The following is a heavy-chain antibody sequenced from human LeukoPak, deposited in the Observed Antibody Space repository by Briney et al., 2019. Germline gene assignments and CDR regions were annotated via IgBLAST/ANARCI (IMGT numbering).Heavy chain of an antibody. CDR2: ISGSGGST. V-gene: IGHV3-23*01. CDR3: ASLDSSGYLYYFDY. CDR1: AFIFSGHW. Sequence: GGSLRLSCEGSAFIFSGHWMNWVRQTPGKGLEWVSAISGSGGSTYYADSVKGRFTISRDNSKNTLYLQMNSLRAEDTAVYYCASLDSSGYLYYFDYWGQGTLVTVSS. J-gene: IGHJ4*02. D-gene: IGHD3-22*01.